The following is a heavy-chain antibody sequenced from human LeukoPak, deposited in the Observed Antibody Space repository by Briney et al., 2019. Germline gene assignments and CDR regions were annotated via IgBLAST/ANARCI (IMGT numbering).Heavy chain of an antibody. Sequence: GGSLRLSCAASGFTFSSYGMHWVRQAPGKGLEWVAFIRYDGSNKYYADSVKGRFTISRDNSKNTLYLQMNSLRAEDTAVYYCARDKVTTVTAWYYYMDVWGKGTTVTVSS. J-gene: IGHJ6*03. CDR3: ARDKVTTVTAWYYYMDV. CDR2: IRYDGSNK. D-gene: IGHD4-17*01. CDR1: GFTFSSYG. V-gene: IGHV3-30*02.